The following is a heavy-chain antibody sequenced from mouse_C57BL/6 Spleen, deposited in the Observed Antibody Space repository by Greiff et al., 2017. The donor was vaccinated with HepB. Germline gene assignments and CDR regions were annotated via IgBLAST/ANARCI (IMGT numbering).Heavy chain of an antibody. D-gene: IGHD4-1*01. CDR1: GFTFSDFY. CDR3: ARGNWDEGDAMDY. V-gene: IGHV7-1*01. CDR2: SRNKANDYTT. J-gene: IGHJ4*01. Sequence: EVKLVESGGGLVQSGRSLRLSCATSGFTFSDFYMEWVRQAPGKGLEWIAASRNKANDYTTEYSASVKGRFIVSRDTSQSILYLQMNALRAEDTAIYYCARGNWDEGDAMDYWGQGTSVTVSS.